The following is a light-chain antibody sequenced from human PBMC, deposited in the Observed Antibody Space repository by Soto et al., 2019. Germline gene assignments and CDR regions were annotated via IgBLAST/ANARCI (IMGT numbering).Light chain of an antibody. CDR3: QQNYNNPFT. J-gene: IGKJ2*01. CDR1: QTISGY. V-gene: IGKV1-39*01. CDR2: TAS. Sequence: DIQMTQSPSSLSASVGDRVTITCRASQTISGYLNWYQQKPGKAPNLLIYTASTLEGGVPSRFSGSGSGTDFTLTISSLQPEDFATYYCQQNYNNPFTFGEGPKLEI.